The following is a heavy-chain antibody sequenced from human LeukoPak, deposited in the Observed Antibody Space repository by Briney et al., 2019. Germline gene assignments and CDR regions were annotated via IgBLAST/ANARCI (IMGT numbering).Heavy chain of an antibody. V-gene: IGHV3-23*01. Sequence: PGGSLRLSCAASGFTFSSYAMSWVRQAPGKGLEWVSAISGSGGSTYYADSVKGRFTISRDNPKNTLYLQMNSLRAEDTAVYYCAKVYGDYDDGWCDPWGQGTLVTVSS. CDR3: AKVYGDYDDGWCDP. CDR1: GFTFSSYA. J-gene: IGHJ5*02. CDR2: ISGSGGST. D-gene: IGHD4-17*01.